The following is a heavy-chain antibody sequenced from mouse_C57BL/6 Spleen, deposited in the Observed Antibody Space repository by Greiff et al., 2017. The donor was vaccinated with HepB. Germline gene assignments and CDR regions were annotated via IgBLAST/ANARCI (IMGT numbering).Heavy chain of an antibody. CDR2: ILTGSGST. D-gene: IGHD3-3*01. J-gene: IGHJ3*01. CDR1: GYTFTGYW. CDR3: VRQGDESAY. V-gene: IGHV1-9*01. Sequence: VKLQQSGAELLKPGASVKLSCKATGYTFTGYWLEWVNQRPGHGLEWIGEILTGSGSTNYNDKFKGKATFTADTSSNTAYMQLSSLTTEDSAIYYCVRQGDESAYWGQVTLVTVSA.